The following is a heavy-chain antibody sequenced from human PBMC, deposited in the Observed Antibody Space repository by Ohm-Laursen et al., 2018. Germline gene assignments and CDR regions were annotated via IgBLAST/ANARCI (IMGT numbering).Heavy chain of an antibody. CDR2: IKQDGIEK. D-gene: IGHD3-3*01. V-gene: IGHV3-7*01. CDR1: EFTFSRYW. Sequence: SLRLSCAASEFTFSRYWMSWVRQAPGKGLEWVANIKQDGIEKYYVDSVRGRFTISRDNAKNSLDLQMNSLRAEDTAVYYCKTDYDFWSSSSYGMDVWGQGTTVTVSS. CDR3: KTDYDFWSSSSYGMDV. J-gene: IGHJ6*02.